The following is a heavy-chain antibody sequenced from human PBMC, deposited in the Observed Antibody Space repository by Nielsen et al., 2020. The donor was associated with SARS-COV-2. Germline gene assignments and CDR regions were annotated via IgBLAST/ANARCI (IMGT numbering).Heavy chain of an antibody. CDR1: GFTFSNYA. CDR2: INDGGGKT. Sequence: GESLKISCAATGFTFSNYAMSWVRQAPGKGLEWVSAINDGGGKTYYADSVKGRFTISRDNAKNSLYLQMNSLRAEDTALYYCAKDHSSSQNFDAFDIWGQGTMVTVSS. CDR3: AKDHSSSQNFDAFDI. J-gene: IGHJ3*02. V-gene: IGHV3-23*01. D-gene: IGHD6-13*01.